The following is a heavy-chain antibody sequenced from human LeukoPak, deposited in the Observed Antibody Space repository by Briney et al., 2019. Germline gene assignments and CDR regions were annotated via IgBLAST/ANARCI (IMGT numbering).Heavy chain of an antibody. CDR3: ARAPVAAAAWCYFDY. D-gene: IGHD6-13*01. Sequence: SETLSLTCTVSGGSISSSSYYWGWIRQPPGKGLEWIGSIYYSGSTYYNPSLKSRVTISVDTSKNQFSLKLSSVTAADTAVYYCARAPVAAAAWCYFDYWGQGTLVTVSS. V-gene: IGHV4-39*07. CDR1: GGSISSSSYY. J-gene: IGHJ4*02. CDR2: IYYSGST.